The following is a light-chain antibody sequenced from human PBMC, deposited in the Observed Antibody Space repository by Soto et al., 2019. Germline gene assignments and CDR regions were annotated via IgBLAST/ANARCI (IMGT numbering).Light chain of an antibody. CDR1: QSVRSTY. Sequence: EIVLTQSPGTLSLSPVERATLSCRASQSVRSTYLAWYQQKPGQAPRLLIYGASSRATGIPDRFSGSGSGTDFTLTISSLEPEDFAVYYCQQYGTSPLTFGGGTKVEIK. J-gene: IGKJ4*01. CDR2: GAS. CDR3: QQYGTSPLT. V-gene: IGKV3-20*01.